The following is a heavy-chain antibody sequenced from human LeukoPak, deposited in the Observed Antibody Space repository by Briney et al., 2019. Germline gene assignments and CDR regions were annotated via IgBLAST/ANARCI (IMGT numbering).Heavy chain of an antibody. D-gene: IGHD1-26*01. J-gene: IGHJ4*02. CDR3: ARVGDSGSYPKIFDY. Sequence: GGSLRLSCAASGFTFSSYSMNWVRQAPGKGLEWVSSISSSSSYIYYADSVKGRFTISGDNAKNSLYLQMNSLRAEDTAVYYCARVGDSGSYPKIFDYWGQGTLVTVSS. CDR1: GFTFSSYS. CDR2: ISSSSSYI. V-gene: IGHV3-21*01.